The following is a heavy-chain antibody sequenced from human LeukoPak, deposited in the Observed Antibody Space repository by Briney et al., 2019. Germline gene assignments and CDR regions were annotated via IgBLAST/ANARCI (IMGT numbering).Heavy chain of an antibody. Sequence: GASVKVSCKASGYTFASYGINWVRQAPGQGLEWMGWFSAYNGNTNYAQKLQGRVTMTTDTSTSTAYMELRSLRSDDTAVYYCARVGDCSSTSCYIYYYYYYMDVWGKGTTVTVSS. V-gene: IGHV1-18*01. J-gene: IGHJ6*03. CDR3: ARVGDCSSTSCYIYYYYYYMDV. CDR1: GYTFASYG. D-gene: IGHD2-2*02. CDR2: FSAYNGNT.